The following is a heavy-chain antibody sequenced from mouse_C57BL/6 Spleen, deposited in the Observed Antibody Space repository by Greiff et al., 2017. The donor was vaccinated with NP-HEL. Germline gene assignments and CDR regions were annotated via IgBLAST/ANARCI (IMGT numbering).Heavy chain of an antibody. V-gene: IGHV5-16*01. CDR2: INYDGSST. D-gene: IGHD3-2*02. CDR1: GFTFSDYY. CDR3: AREAQSYYYAMDY. J-gene: IGHJ4*01. Sequence: DVHLVESEGGLVQPGSSMKLSCTASGFTFSDYYMAWVRQVPEKGLEWVANINYDGSSTYYLDSLKSRFIISRDNAKNILYLQMSSLKSEDTATYYCAREAQSYYYAMDYWGQGTSVTVSS.